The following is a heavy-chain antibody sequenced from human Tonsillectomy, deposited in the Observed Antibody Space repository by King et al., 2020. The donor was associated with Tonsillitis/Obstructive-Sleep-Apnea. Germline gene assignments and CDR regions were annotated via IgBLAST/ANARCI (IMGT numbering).Heavy chain of an antibody. CDR1: GGSISSSSYY. Sequence: LQLQESGPGLVKPSETLSLTCTVSGGSISSSSYYWGWIRQPPGKGLGWIGSIYYSGSTYYNPSLKSRVTISVDTSKNQFSLKLSSVTAADTAVYYCARGGLTVTTEAHLGGFDPWGQGNLVTVSS. CDR2: IYYSGST. V-gene: IGHV4-39*01. D-gene: IGHD4-17*01. J-gene: IGHJ5*02. CDR3: ARGGLTVTTEAHLGGFDP.